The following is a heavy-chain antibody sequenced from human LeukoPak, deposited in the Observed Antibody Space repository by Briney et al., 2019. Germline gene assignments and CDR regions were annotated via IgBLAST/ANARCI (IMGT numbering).Heavy chain of an antibody. CDR1: GGSISGYY. CDR2: IYYSGST. CDR3: ATYSITGAWAEYFLH. D-gene: IGHD2/OR15-2a*01. Sequence: SETLSLTCSVSGGSISGYYWNWIRQPPGKRLEFIGYIYYSGSTNYNPSLKSRVTISVDTSKNQFSLKLSSVTAADTAVYYCATYSITGAWAEYFLHWGQGTLVTVSS. J-gene: IGHJ1*01. V-gene: IGHV4-59*12.